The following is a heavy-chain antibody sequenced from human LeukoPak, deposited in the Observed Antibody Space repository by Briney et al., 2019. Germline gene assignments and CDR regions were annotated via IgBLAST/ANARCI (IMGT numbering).Heavy chain of an antibody. CDR3: AGQESRVVPAAMMRIVDY. CDR1: GGSISSSSYY. V-gene: IGHV4-39*01. J-gene: IGHJ4*02. D-gene: IGHD2-2*01. Sequence: PSETLSLTCTVSGGSISSSSYYWGWIRQPPGKGLEWIGSIYYSGSTYYNPSLKSRVTISVDTSKNQFSLKLSSVTAADTAVYYCAGQESRVVPAAMMRIVDYWGQGTLVTVSS. CDR2: IYYSGST.